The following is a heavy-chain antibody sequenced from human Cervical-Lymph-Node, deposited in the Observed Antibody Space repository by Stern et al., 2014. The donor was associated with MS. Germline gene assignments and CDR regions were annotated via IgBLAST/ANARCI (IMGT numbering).Heavy chain of an antibody. CDR2: INTNTGNP. V-gene: IGHV7-4-1*02. CDR3: AIHSYTRFFDY. CDR1: GYTFTSYA. D-gene: IGHD2-2*02. J-gene: IGHJ4*02. Sequence: QVQLVESGSELKKPGASVKVSCKASGYTFTSYAMNWVRQAPGQGLEWMGWINTNTGNPTYAQGFTGRFVFSLDTSVSAAYLQITTLKAEDTAVYYCAIHSYTRFFDYWGQGTLVTVSS.